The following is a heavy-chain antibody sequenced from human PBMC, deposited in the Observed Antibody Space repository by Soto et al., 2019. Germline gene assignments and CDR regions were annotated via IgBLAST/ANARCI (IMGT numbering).Heavy chain of an antibody. D-gene: IGHD3-9*01. V-gene: IGHV3-23*01. CDR2: ISGSGGST. CDR1: GFTFSSYA. CDR3: ARLRYAYFDY. J-gene: IGHJ4*02. Sequence: PGGSLRLSCAASGFTFSSYAMSWVRQAPGKGLEWVSAISGSGGSTYYADSVKGRFTISRDNSKNTLCLQMNSLRAEDTAVYYCARLRYAYFDYWGQGTLVTVSS.